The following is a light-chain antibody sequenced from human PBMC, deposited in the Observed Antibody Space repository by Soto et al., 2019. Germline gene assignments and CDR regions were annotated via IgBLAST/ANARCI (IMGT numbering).Light chain of an antibody. CDR1: QSVNNNY. CDR3: QQRQYWPPIT. CDR2: GAS. V-gene: IGKV3D-20*02. J-gene: IGKJ5*01. Sequence: DTVLTQSPDTLSLSPGEEATLSCRASQSVNNNYLAWYQQIPGQPPRLLIYGASSRAAGIPARFSGSGSGTDFTLTISSLEPEDFAIYYCQQRQYWPPITFGQGTRLEI.